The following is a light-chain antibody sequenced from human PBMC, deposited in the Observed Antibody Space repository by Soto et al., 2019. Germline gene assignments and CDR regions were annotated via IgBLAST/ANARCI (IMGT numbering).Light chain of an antibody. J-gene: IGKJ4*01. V-gene: IGKV3-11*01. CDR1: QSVNSF. CDR2: DAS. CDR3: QHRRDWPLT. Sequence: EIVLTQSPATLSFSPGEMATLSCRASQSVNSFLAWNQQKLGQAPRLLIYDASIRATGIPARYSGSGFGTDFTLTIICLEPEDFAVDYCQHRRDWPLTFDGGTKVEIK.